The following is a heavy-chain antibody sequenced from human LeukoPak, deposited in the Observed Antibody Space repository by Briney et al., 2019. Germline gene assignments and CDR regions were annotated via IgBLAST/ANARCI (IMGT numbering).Heavy chain of an antibody. J-gene: IGHJ3*02. CDR2: IYYSGST. V-gene: IGHV4-39*01. CDR3: ARHVAAAGTDAFDI. Sequence: SETLSLTCTVSGGSISSITSYWGWIRQPPGKGLEWIGSIYYSGSTYYNPSLKSRVTISVDTSKNQFSLKLSSVTAADTAVYYCARHVAAAGTDAFDIWGQGTMVTVSS. D-gene: IGHD6-13*01. CDR1: GGSISSITSY.